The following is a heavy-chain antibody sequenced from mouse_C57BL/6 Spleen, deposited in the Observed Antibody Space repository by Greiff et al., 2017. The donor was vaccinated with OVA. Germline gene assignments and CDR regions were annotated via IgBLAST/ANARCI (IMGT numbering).Heavy chain of an antibody. D-gene: IGHD1-1*01. CDR3: AREYYGSNAMDY. V-gene: IGHV1-69*01. J-gene: IGHJ4*01. Sequence: QVHVKQPGAELVMPGASVKLSCKASGYTFTSYWMHWVKQRPGQGLEWIGEIDPSDSYTNYNQKFKGKSTLTVDKSSSTAYMQLSSLTSEDSAVYYCAREYYGSNAMDYWGQGTSVTVSS. CDR1: GYTFTSYW. CDR2: IDPSDSYT.